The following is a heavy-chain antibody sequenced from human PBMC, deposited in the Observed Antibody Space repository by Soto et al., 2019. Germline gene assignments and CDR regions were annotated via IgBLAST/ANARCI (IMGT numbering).Heavy chain of an antibody. CDR1: GFTFSSYS. V-gene: IGHV3-21*01. J-gene: IGHJ6*02. Sequence: GASLRLSCAASGFTFSSYSMNWVLQAPGKGLEWVSSISSSSSYIYYADSVKGRFTISRYNAKNSLYLQMNSLRAEDTAVYYCARDLHYGGNSAIYYYYYGMDVWGQGTRVTVSS. CDR2: ISSSSSYI. CDR3: ARDLHYGGNSAIYYYYYGMDV. D-gene: IGHD4-17*01.